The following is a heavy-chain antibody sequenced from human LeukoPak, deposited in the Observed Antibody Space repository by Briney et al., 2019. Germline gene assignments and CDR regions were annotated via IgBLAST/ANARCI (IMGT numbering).Heavy chain of an antibody. Sequence: NPSESLSLTCAVSGYSISSGYYWGWIRQPPGKGLEWIGSIYHSGSTYYSPSLKSRVTISVDTSKNQFSLELSSVTAADTAVYFCARHALLVGATDVFDYWGQGTLVTVSS. CDR2: IYHSGST. V-gene: IGHV4-38-2*01. J-gene: IGHJ4*02. D-gene: IGHD1-26*01. CDR1: GYSISSGYY. CDR3: ARHALLVGATDVFDY.